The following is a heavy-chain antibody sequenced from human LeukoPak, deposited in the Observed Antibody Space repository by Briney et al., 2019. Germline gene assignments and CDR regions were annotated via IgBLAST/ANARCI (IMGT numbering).Heavy chain of an antibody. CDR3: ARSSSGYYGDFDY. CDR2: INPNSGGT. V-gene: IGHV1-2*02. Sequence: ASVKVSCKASGYTFTGYFMHWVRQAPGQGLEWMGWINPNSGGTNYAQKFQGRVTMTGDTSISTAYMDLSSLRSDDTAVYYCARSSSGYYGDFDYWGQGTLVTVSS. CDR1: GYTFTGYF. J-gene: IGHJ4*02. D-gene: IGHD3-22*01.